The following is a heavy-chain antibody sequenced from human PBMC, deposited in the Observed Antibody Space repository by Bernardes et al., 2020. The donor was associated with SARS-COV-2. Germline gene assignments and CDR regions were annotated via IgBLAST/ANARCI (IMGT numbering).Heavy chain of an antibody. D-gene: IGHD1-1*01. CDR1: GGSISSGDYY. V-gene: IGHV4-30-4*01. Sequence: SETLSLTCTVSGGSISSGDYYWSWLRQPPGKGLEWIGYIYYSGSTYYNPSLKSRVTISVDTSKNQFSLKLSSVTAADTAVYYCARGRNGDYFDYWGQGTLVTVSS. J-gene: IGHJ4*02. CDR3: ARGRNGDYFDY. CDR2: IYYSGST.